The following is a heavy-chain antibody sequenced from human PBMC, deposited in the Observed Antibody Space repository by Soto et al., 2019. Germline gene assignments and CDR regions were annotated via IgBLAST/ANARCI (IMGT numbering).Heavy chain of an antibody. CDR2: IYHSGST. V-gene: IGHV4-4*02. Sequence: SETLSLTCAVSGGSISSSNWWSWVRQPPGKGLEWIGEIYHSGSTNYNPSLKSRVTISVDKSKNQFSLKLSSVTAADTAVYYCATSGVWREQLVRTYYFDDWGQGTLVTVSS. CDR1: GGSISSSNW. D-gene: IGHD6-6*01. CDR3: ATSGVWREQLVRTYYFDD. J-gene: IGHJ4*02.